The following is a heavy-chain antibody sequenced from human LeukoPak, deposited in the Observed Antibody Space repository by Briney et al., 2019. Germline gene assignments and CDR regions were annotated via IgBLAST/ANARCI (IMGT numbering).Heavy chain of an antibody. J-gene: IGHJ4*02. Sequence: GGSLRLSCAASGFTFSSYAMSWVRQAPGKGLEWVAVISYDGSNKYYADSVKGRFTISRDNSKNTLYLQMNSLRAEDTAVYYCAKLVGATTRFDYWGQGTLVTVSS. CDR3: AKLVGATTRFDY. CDR1: GFTFSSYA. CDR2: ISYDGSNK. D-gene: IGHD1-26*01. V-gene: IGHV3-30*18.